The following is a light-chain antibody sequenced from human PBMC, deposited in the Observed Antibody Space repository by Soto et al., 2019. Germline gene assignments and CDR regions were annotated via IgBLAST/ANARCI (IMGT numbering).Light chain of an antibody. CDR3: QQSYSTPWT. Sequence: DIQMTQSPASLSAAVGDRVTMTCRGSRSLSRYLSWYQQELGKAPNLLIFDSSSLQSGVPSRFSGSGSGTDFSLTISSLQPEDFATYYCQQSYSTPWTFGQGTKVEV. CDR2: DSS. V-gene: IGKV1-39*01. J-gene: IGKJ1*01. CDR1: RSLSRY.